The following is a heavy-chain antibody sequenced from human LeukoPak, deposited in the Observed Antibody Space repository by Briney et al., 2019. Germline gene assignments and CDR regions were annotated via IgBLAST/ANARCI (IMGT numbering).Heavy chain of an antibody. CDR3: ARDFPILGYCSSTSCYAPYGMDV. CDR1: GFTFSSYA. Sequence: GGSLRLSCAASGFTFSSYAMHWVRQAPGKGLEWVGRIIPILVTANYAQKFQGRVTITADKSTSTAYMELSSLRSEDTAVYYCARDFPILGYCSSTSCYAPYGMDVWGQGTTVTVSS. V-gene: IGHV1-69*04. J-gene: IGHJ6*02. D-gene: IGHD2-2*01. CDR2: IIPILVTA.